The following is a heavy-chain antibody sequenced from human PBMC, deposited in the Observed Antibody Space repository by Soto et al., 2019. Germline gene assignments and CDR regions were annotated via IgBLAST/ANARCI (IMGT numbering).Heavy chain of an antibody. CDR3: ARSSGPRYDFWSGQPPRDYYYGMDV. Sequence: ASVKVSCKASGGTFSSYAISWVRQAPGQGLEWMGGIIPIFGTANYAQKFQGRVTITADESTSTAYMELSSLRSEDTAVYYCARSSGPRYDFWSGQPPRDYYYGMDVWGQGTTVTVSS. D-gene: IGHD3-3*01. CDR2: IIPIFGTA. V-gene: IGHV1-69*13. J-gene: IGHJ6*02. CDR1: GGTFSSYA.